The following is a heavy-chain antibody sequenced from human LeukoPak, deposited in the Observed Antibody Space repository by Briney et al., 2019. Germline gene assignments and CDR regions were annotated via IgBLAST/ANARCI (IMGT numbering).Heavy chain of an antibody. D-gene: IGHD3-22*01. CDR3: ASNLPYYYDSSGSITNAFDI. CDR1: GYTFTSYG. CDR2: ISAYNGNT. V-gene: IGHV1-18*01. Sequence: ASVKVSCKASGYTFTSYGISWVRQAPGQGLEWMGWISAYNGNTNYAQKLQGRVTMTTDTSTSTAYMELRSLRSDDTAVYYCASNLPYYYDSSGSITNAFDIWGQGTMVTVSS. J-gene: IGHJ3*02.